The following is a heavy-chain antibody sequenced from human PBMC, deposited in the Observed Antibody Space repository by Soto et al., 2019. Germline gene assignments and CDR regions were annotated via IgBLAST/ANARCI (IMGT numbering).Heavy chain of an antibody. Sequence: QVQLVQSGAEVKKPGSSVKVSCKASGGTFSSYAISWVRQAPGQGLEWMGGIIPIFGTANYAQKFQGRVTITADESTSTAYMELSSLRSEDTAVYYCARIPHDSSGQGYYYYYGMDVWGQGTTVTVSS. V-gene: IGHV1-69*01. CDR3: ARIPHDSSGQGYYYYYGMDV. CDR2: IIPIFGTA. J-gene: IGHJ6*02. CDR1: GGTFSSYA. D-gene: IGHD3-22*01.